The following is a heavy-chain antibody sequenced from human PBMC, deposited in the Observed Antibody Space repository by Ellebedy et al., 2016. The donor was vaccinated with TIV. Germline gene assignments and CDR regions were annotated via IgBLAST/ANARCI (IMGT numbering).Heavy chain of an antibody. D-gene: IGHD3-22*01. Sequence: AASVKVSCKASGYTFTGYYMHWVRQAPGQGLEWMGWISSHSGNTMYAQKFQGRVTMTRDTSTSTAYMDLRSLTSDDTAAYYCTRVNYDSSGYWDFDYWGQGTLVTVSS. J-gene: IGHJ4*02. CDR1: GYTFTGYY. CDR2: ISSHSGNT. V-gene: IGHV1-18*04. CDR3: TRVNYDSSGYWDFDY.